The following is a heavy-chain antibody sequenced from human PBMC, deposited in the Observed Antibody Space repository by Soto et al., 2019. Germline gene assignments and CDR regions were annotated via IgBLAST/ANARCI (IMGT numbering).Heavy chain of an antibody. D-gene: IGHD6-6*01. V-gene: IGHV5-10-1*01. CDR2: IDPSDSYT. CDR1: GYRFTSYW. J-gene: IGHJ4*02. CDR3: ARLMPNYIAASDY. Sequence: RGESLKISCKGSGYRFTSYWISWVRQMPGKGLEWMGRIDPSDSYTNYSPSFQGHVTISADKSISTAYLQWSSLKASDTAMYYCARLMPNYIAASDYWGQGTLVTVSS.